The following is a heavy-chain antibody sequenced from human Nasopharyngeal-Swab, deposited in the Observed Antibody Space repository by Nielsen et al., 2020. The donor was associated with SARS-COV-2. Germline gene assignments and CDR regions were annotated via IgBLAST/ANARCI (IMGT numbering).Heavy chain of an antibody. D-gene: IGHD3-3*01. Sequence: ASVKVSCKASGYTFTSYGISWVRQAPGQGLEWMGWISAYNGNTNYAQKLRGRVTMTTDTSTSTAYMELRSLRSDDTAVYYCARAPDYDFWSGIYYYYYYYMDVWGKGTTVTVSS. J-gene: IGHJ6*03. CDR1: GYTFTSYG. V-gene: IGHV1-18*04. CDR2: ISAYNGNT. CDR3: ARAPDYDFWSGIYYYYYYYMDV.